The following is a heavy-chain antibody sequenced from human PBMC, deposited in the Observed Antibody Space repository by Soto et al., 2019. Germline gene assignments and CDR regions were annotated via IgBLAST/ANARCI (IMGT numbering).Heavy chain of an antibody. J-gene: IGHJ6*03. CDR3: AKGGGIAAPGTRYYYGEV. CDR1: GFTFSRYA. V-gene: IGHV3-23*01. D-gene: IGHD6-13*01. CDR2: ISSSGGDT. Sequence: EVQLLESGGGLVQPGGSLRLSCAASGFTFSRYAMSWVRQAPGKGLEWVSGISSSGGDTYYADSVKGRFTISRDNSKNTLYLQMNSLRAEDTAVYYCAKGGGIAAPGTRYYYGEVWGKGAMVTVSS.